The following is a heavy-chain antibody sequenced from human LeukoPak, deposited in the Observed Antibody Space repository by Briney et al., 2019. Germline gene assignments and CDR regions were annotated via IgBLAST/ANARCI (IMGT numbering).Heavy chain of an antibody. CDR3: ARDQALYFSYGDY. Sequence: PGGSLRLSCAASGFTFSNYGTHWVRQAPGKGLEWLAAIFYDGSNKYYADTVKGRFTISRDNSKNTLYLQVNSLRAEDTAVYYCARDQALYFSYGDYWGQGTLVTVSS. J-gene: IGHJ4*02. CDR1: GFTFSNYG. V-gene: IGHV3-33*01. CDR2: IFYDGSNK. D-gene: IGHD2/OR15-2a*01.